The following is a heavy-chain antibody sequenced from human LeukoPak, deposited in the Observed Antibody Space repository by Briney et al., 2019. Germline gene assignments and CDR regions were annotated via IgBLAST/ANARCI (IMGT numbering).Heavy chain of an antibody. CDR3: ARFSMVDANDAFDI. CDR1: GFTFSSYS. CDR2: ISKNSGYM. D-gene: IGHD2-15*01. Sequence: GGSLRLSCAASGFTFSSYSMNWVRQAPGKGLEWVSSISKNSGYMYYIDSVKGRFTISRDNAKNSMYLQMNSLRAEDTAVYYCARFSMVDANDAFDIWGQGTMVTVSS. V-gene: IGHV3-21*01. J-gene: IGHJ3*02.